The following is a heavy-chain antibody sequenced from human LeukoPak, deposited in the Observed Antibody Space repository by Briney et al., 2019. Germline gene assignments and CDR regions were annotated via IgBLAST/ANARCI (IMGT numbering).Heavy chain of an antibody. CDR1: GFTFSSYA. D-gene: IGHD3-9*01. J-gene: IGHJ4*02. CDR3: ARGRDYDILTGHHFDY. Sequence: QPGRSQRLSCAASGFTFSSYAMHSARQAPGKGLEWVAVISYDGSNKYYADSVKGRFTISRDNSKNTLYLEMNSLRAEDTAMYYCARGRDYDILTGHHFDYWGQGALVTGSS. CDR2: ISYDGSNK. V-gene: IGHV3-30-3*01.